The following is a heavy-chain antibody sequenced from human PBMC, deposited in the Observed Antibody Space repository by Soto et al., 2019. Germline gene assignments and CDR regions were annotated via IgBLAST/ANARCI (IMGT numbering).Heavy chain of an antibody. D-gene: IGHD3-3*01. Sequence: GGSLRLSCAASGFTFSSYGMHWVRQAPGKGLEWVAVISYDGSNKYYADSVKGRFTISRDNSKNTLYLQMNGLRAEDTAVYYCAKGGTGDIYNYYYGITIFGVVDDAFDIWGQGTMV. CDR3: AKGGTGDIYNYYYGITIFGVVDDAFDI. CDR1: GFTFSSYG. CDR2: ISYDGSNK. V-gene: IGHV3-30*18. J-gene: IGHJ3*02.